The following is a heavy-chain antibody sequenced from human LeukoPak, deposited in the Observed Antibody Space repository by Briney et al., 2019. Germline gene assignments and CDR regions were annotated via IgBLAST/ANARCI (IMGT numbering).Heavy chain of an antibody. CDR2: ISAHNGNT. CDR1: GYTFTSYG. D-gene: IGHD3-22*01. Sequence: ASVKVSCKASGYTFTSYGISWVRQAPGQGLEWMGWISAHNGNTNYAQKLQGRVTMTTDTSTSTAYTELRSLRSDDTAVYYCAREMDYYDSSGYPPFDYWGQGTLVTVSS. V-gene: IGHV1-18*01. J-gene: IGHJ4*02. CDR3: AREMDYYDSSGYPPFDY.